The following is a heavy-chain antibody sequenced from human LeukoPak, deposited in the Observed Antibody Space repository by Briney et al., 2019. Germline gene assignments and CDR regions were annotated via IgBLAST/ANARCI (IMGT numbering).Heavy chain of an antibody. V-gene: IGHV1-2*04. D-gene: IGHD2-2*01. CDR2: INPNSGGT. CDR1: GYTFTGYY. J-gene: IGHJ5*02. Sequence: GASVKVSCKASGYTFTGYYMHWVRQPPGQGLEWMGWINPNSGGTNYAQKFQGWVTMTRDTSISTAYMELSRLRSDDTAVYYCARATPLPTNNWFDPWGQGTLVTVSS. CDR3: ARATPLPTNNWFDP.